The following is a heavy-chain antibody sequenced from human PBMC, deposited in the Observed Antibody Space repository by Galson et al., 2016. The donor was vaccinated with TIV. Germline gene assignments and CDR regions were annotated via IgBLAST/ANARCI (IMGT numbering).Heavy chain of an antibody. V-gene: IGHV1-69*04. Sequence: SVKVSCKASGGTFNKYAISWVRQAPGQGLEWMGRIIPLLGMANYAQKFQGRVTIPADHSTSTAYMELTSLRSDDTAMYYCARSRDSSGPEAFWGQGTLVTVSS. CDR2: IIPLLGMA. D-gene: IGHD3-22*01. CDR1: GGTFNKYA. J-gene: IGHJ4*02. CDR3: ARSRDSSGPEAF.